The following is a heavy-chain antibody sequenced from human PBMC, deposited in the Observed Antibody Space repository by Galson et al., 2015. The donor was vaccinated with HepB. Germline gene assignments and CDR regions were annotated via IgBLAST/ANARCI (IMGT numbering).Heavy chain of an antibody. CDR2: TYYRSKWYN. CDR3: ARFGYSYGLFWFDP. Sequence: CAISGDSVSSNSAAWNWIRQSPSRGLEWLGRTYYRSKWYNDYAVSVKSRITINPDTSKNQFSLQLNSVTPEDTAVYYCARFGYSYGLFWFDPWGQGTLVTVSS. J-gene: IGHJ5*02. CDR1: GDSVSSNSAA. V-gene: IGHV6-1*01. D-gene: IGHD5-18*01.